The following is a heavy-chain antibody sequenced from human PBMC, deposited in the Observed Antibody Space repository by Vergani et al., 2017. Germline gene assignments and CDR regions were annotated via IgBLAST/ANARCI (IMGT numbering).Heavy chain of an antibody. D-gene: IGHD2-2*01. J-gene: IGHJ6*02. CDR2: ISSSSSYI. Sequence: EVQLVESGGGLVKPGGSLRLSCAASGFTFSSYSMNWVRQAPGKGLEWVSSISSSSSYIYYADSVKGRFTISRDNAKNSLYLQMNSLRAEDTAVYYCARDTPTVLVPAAIYYYYYGMDFWGQGTTVTVSS. V-gene: IGHV3-21*01. CDR3: ARDTPTVLVPAAIYYYYYGMDF. CDR1: GFTFSSYS.